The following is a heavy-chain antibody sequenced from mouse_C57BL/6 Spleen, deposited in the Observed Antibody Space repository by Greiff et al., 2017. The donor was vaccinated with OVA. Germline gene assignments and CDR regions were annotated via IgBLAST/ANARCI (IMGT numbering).Heavy chain of an antibody. D-gene: IGHD4-1*01. CDR2: INPGSGGT. Sequence: VMLVESGAELVRPGTSVKVSCKASGYAFTNYLIEWVKQRPGQGLEWIGVINPGSGGTNYNEKFKGKATLTADKSSSTAYMQLSSLTSEDSAVYFCARTGTGAMDYWGQGTSVTVSS. CDR1: GYAFTNYL. J-gene: IGHJ4*01. V-gene: IGHV1-54*01. CDR3: ARTGTGAMDY.